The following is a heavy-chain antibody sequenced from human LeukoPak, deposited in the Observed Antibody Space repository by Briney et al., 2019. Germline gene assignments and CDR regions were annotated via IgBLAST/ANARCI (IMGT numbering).Heavy chain of an antibody. J-gene: IGHJ4*02. Sequence: GGSLRLSCAASGFTFSSYDMNWLRQAPGKGLEWVSSISGSGGRTDYADSVKGRFTISRDNSKNTLYLQMNSLRAEDTAIYYCAKGQYSSSWYPPDLDYWGQGTLVTVSS. V-gene: IGHV3-23*01. CDR1: GFTFSSYD. CDR3: AKGQYSSSWYPPDLDY. CDR2: ISGSGGRT. D-gene: IGHD6-13*01.